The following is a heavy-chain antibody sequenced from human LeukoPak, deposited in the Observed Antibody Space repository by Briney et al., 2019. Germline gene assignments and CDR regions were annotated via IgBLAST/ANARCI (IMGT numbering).Heavy chain of an antibody. CDR3: AKGHGVVTFNELFS. J-gene: IGHJ4*02. CDR1: GFAFYDYA. V-gene: IGHV3-23*01. Sequence: PGGSLRLSCAASGFAFYDYAMSWVRQPPGKGLEWVSGINDNGAKTFYADSVKGRLTTSRDNSRSTLYLQMNNLRADDTAVYYCAKGHGVVTFNELFSWGQGTLVTVSS. D-gene: IGHD2-21*02. CDR2: INDNGAKT.